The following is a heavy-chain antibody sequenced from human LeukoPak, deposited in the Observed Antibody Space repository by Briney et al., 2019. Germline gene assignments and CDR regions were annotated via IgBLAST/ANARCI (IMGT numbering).Heavy chain of an antibody. Sequence: PSETLSLTCAVYGGSFRGYYWSWIRQPPGKGLEWIGEINHSGSTNYNPSLKSRVTISVDTSKNQSSLNLSSVPAAAPAVYSCPRGRPSLPFDYWGQGTLVTVSS. CDR2: INHSGST. CDR1: GGSFRGYY. V-gene: IGHV4-34*01. J-gene: IGHJ4*02. CDR3: PRGRPSLPFDY. D-gene: IGHD1-26*01.